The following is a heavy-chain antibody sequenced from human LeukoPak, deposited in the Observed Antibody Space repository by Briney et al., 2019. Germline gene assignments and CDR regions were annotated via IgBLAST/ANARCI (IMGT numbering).Heavy chain of an antibody. CDR1: GGSISSYY. CDR2: IYYSGST. V-gene: IGHV4-59*01. D-gene: IGHD5-12*01. CDR3: ARERQYSGYYTYFDY. J-gene: IGHJ4*02. Sequence: PSETLSLTCTVSGGSISSYYWSRIRQPPGKGLEWIGYIYYSGSTNYNPSLKSRVTISVDTSKNQFSLKLSSVTAADTAVYYCARERQYSGYYTYFDYWGQGTLVTVSS.